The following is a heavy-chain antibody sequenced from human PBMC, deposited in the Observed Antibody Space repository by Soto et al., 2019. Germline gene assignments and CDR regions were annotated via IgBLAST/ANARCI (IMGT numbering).Heavy chain of an antibody. CDR1: GYTFTSYG. CDR2: ISAYNGNT. Sequence: ASVKVSCKASGYTFTSYGISWVRQAPGQGLEWMGWISAYNGNTNYAQKLQGRVTMTADTSSRTAYMELRCLRSDGTAVYYCAREGIAVAGTYGMDVWGQGTTVTVSS. CDR3: AREGIAVAGTYGMDV. V-gene: IGHV1-18*01. D-gene: IGHD6-19*01. J-gene: IGHJ6*02.